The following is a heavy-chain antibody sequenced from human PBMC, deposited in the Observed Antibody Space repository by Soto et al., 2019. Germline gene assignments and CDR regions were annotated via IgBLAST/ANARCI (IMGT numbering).Heavy chain of an antibody. V-gene: IGHV3-23*01. J-gene: IGHJ4*02. CDR2: ITGSGGST. CDR3: ARRYYDSSGWFDY. Sequence: PGGSLRLSCTASGFVFSNHAMSWVRQAPGKGLAWVSAITGSGGSTHYADSVRGRFTISRDNSKNTLYLQMDSLRVEDTAIYYCARRYYDSSGWFDYWGQGALVTVSS. CDR1: GFVFSNHA. D-gene: IGHD3-22*01.